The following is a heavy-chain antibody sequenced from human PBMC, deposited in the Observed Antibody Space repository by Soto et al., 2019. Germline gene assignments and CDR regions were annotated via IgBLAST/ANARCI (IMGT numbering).Heavy chain of an antibody. Sequence: GGSLRLSCAASGFTFSSYWMHWVRQAPGKGLVWVSRINSDGSSTSYADSVKGRFTISRDNAKNTLYLQMNSLRAEDTAVYYCARDLKASSTSCYDGGLCRYYYYGMDVWGQGTTVTVSS. CDR3: ARDLKASSTSCYDGGLCRYYYYGMDV. CDR1: GFTFSSYW. J-gene: IGHJ6*02. CDR2: INSDGSST. D-gene: IGHD2-2*01. V-gene: IGHV3-74*01.